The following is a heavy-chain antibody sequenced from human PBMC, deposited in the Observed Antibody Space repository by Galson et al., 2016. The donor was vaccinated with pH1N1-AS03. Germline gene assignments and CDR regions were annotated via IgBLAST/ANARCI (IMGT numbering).Heavy chain of an antibody. V-gene: IGHV1-18*01. CDR1: GGTFGSYA. J-gene: IGHJ3*02. CDR2: ISGYDDDT. CDR3: ARDRGFRPDTFDI. Sequence: SVKVSCKASGGTFGSYAVSWVRQAPGQGLEWMGWISGYDDDTNYAQNVAGRVTMTTDKSTSTVYMELRSLRSDDAAVYYCARDRGFRPDTFDIWGQGTWVTVSS. D-gene: IGHD2-15*01.